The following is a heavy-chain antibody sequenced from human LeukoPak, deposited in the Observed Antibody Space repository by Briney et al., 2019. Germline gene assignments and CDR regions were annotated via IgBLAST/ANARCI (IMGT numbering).Heavy chain of an antibody. D-gene: IGHD5-18*01. CDR2: IIPIFGTA. CDR3: ARSGYSYGYLYRLPFDY. Sequence: ASVKVSCKASGGTFSSYAISWVRQAPGQGLEWMGGIIPIFGTANYAQKFQGRVTITADESTSTAYMELSSLRSEDTAVYYCARSGYSYGYLYRLPFDYWGQGTLVTVPS. CDR1: GGTFSSYA. V-gene: IGHV1-69*01. J-gene: IGHJ4*02.